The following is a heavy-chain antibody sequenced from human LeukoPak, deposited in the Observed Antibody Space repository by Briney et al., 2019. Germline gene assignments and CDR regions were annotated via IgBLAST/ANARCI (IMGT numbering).Heavy chain of an antibody. Sequence: SETLSLTCTVSGGSLSSYYWSWIRQPAGEGLEWIGRIYTSGTTNYNPPLKRRVTMSVDKSKNQLSLQLSSVTAAGTAVYYCARDSCWTTGSPFDPWGQGTLVTVSS. J-gene: IGHJ5*02. CDR3: ARDSCWTTGSPFDP. CDR1: GGSLSSYY. CDR2: IYTSGTT. V-gene: IGHV4-4*07. D-gene: IGHD2-8*02.